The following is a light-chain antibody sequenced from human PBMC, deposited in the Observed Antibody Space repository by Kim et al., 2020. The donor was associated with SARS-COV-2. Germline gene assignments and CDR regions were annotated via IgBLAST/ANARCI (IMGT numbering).Light chain of an antibody. V-gene: IGKV1-5*03. Sequence: ASVGDRVTITCRASQYISRRLDWYQQKPGKAPKVLISKASTLESGVPSTFSGSGSGTDFTLTISSLQPDDFATYYCQQYDTYPWTFGQGTKVEIK. CDR3: QQYDTYPWT. J-gene: IGKJ1*01. CDR2: KAS. CDR1: QYISRR.